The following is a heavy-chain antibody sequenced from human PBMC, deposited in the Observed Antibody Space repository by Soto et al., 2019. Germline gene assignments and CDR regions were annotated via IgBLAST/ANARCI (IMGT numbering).Heavy chain of an antibody. Sequence: SVKVSCTASGGTFSSYAISWVRQAPGQGLEWMGGIIPIFGTANYAQKFQGRVTITADESTSTAYMELSSLRSEDTAVYYCAINIAEGATDFDYWGQGTLVTVSS. CDR2: IIPIFGTA. J-gene: IGHJ4*02. V-gene: IGHV1-69*13. CDR3: AINIAEGATDFDY. D-gene: IGHD1-26*01. CDR1: GGTFSSYA.